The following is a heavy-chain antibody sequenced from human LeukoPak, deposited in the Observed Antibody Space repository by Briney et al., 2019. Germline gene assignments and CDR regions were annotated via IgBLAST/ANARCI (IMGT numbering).Heavy chain of an antibody. Sequence: PGGSLRLCCAASGFTFSSYSMNWVRQAPGKGLEWVSFIRSSSSDIYYADSVKGRFTISRDNAKNSLYLQMDSLRAEDTAVYYCARVRSGSLDYWGQGTLVTVSS. V-gene: IGHV3-21*01. CDR1: GFTFSSYS. D-gene: IGHD1-26*01. J-gene: IGHJ4*02. CDR3: ARVRSGSLDY. CDR2: IRSSSSDI.